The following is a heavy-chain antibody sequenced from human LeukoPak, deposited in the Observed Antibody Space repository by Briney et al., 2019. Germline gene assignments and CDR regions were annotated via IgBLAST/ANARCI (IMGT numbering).Heavy chain of an antibody. CDR2: IYYSGST. D-gene: IGHD3-10*01. V-gene: IGHV4-59*01. Sequence: PSETLSLTCTVSGGSISSYYWSWIRQPPGKGLEWIGYIYYSGSTNYNPSLKSRVTISVDTSKNRFSLKLSSVTAADTAVYYGARGRGTMVRGVPLGMDVWGQGTTVTVSS. J-gene: IGHJ6*02. CDR3: ARGRGTMVRGVPLGMDV. CDR1: GGSISSYY.